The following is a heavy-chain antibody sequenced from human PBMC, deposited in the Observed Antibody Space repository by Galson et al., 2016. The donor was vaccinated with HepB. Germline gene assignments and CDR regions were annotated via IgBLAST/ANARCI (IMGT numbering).Heavy chain of an antibody. CDR2: IYSSGNT. Sequence: SETLSLTCTVSGGSISSYYWSWIRQPPGKGLEWIGYIYSSGNTNYSPSLKSRVTMSIDTSKNQLSLRLGSVTAADTAVDYCARLQPITLARRGGPCDYWGQGTLVTVSS. CDR3: ARLQPITLARRGGPCDY. J-gene: IGHJ4*02. V-gene: IGHV4-59*01. CDR1: GGSISSYY. D-gene: IGHD5-24*01.